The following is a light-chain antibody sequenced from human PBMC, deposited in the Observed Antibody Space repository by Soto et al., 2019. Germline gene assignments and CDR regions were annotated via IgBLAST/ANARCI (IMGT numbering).Light chain of an antibody. CDR3: QTWDTGARVV. Sequence: QLVLTQSPSASASLGASVKLTCTLSSGHSSYAIAWHQQQPEKGPRYLMKLSSDGSHSKGDGIPDRFSGSSSGAERYLTTSSLESEDEAEYYCQTWDTGARVVFGGGTTLTVL. V-gene: IGLV4-69*01. J-gene: IGLJ2*01. CDR1: SGHSSYA. CDR2: LSSDGSH.